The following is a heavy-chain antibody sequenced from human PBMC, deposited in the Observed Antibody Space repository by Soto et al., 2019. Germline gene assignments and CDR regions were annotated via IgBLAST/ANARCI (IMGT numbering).Heavy chain of an antibody. CDR1: GFTFSSYG. D-gene: IGHD6-6*01. Sequence: GGSLRLSCAASGFTFSSYGMHWVRQAPGKGLEWVAVIWYDGSNKYYADSVKGRFTISRDNSKNTLYLQMNSLRAEDTAVYYCARDAKSIAARPVRRGFDYWGQGTLVTVSS. CDR3: ARDAKSIAARPVRRGFDY. V-gene: IGHV3-33*01. CDR2: IWYDGSNK. J-gene: IGHJ4*02.